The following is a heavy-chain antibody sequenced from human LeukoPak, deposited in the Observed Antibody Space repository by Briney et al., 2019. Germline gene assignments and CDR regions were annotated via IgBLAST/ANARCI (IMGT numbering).Heavy chain of an antibody. Sequence: GASVKVSCKASGYTFTGYYMHWVRQAPGQGLEWMGWINPKSGGTNYEQKFQGRVIMTRDTSISTAYMELSRLRSDDTAVYYCARHMTTANNWFDPWGQGTLVPVSS. CDR1: GYTFTGYY. D-gene: IGHD1-1*01. CDR2: INPKSGGT. V-gene: IGHV1-2*02. CDR3: ARHMTTANNWFDP. J-gene: IGHJ5*02.